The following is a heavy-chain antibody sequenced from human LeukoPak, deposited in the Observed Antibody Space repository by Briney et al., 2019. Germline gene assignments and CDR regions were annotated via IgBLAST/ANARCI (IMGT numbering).Heavy chain of an antibody. CDR1: GGSISSYY. D-gene: IGHD3-10*01. V-gene: IGHV4-59*05. CDR3: ARHGFAGAFQH. J-gene: IGHJ1*01. Sequence: KSSETLSLTCTVSGGSISSYYWSWIRQPPGKGLEWIGSIYHSGSTYYNPSLKSRVTISVDTSKNQFSLKLSSVTAADTAVYYCARHGFAGAFQHWGQGTLVTVSS. CDR2: IYHSGST.